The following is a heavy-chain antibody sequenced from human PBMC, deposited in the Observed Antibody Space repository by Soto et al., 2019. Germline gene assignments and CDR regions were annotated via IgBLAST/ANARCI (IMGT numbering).Heavy chain of an antibody. J-gene: IGHJ6*02. CDR2: ISTSNGNT. Sequence: QVQLVQSGAEVKKPGASVKVSCKASGYTFTSYGITWVRQAPGQGLEWMGWISTSNGNTNYAQKFQGRGTMTTDTSTSTAYMELRSLRSDDTAKYYCARVPRLGGDYYGMDVWGQGTTVTVSS. CDR3: ARVPRLGGDYYGMDV. D-gene: IGHD2-15*01. CDR1: GYTFTSYG. V-gene: IGHV1-18*04.